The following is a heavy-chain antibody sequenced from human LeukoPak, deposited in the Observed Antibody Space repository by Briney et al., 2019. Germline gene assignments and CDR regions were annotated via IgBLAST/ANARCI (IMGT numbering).Heavy chain of an antibody. CDR2: ISGSGGST. V-gene: IGHV3-23*01. J-gene: IGHJ4*02. CDR1: GFTFSSYA. D-gene: IGHD4-17*01. CDR3: AKVRQFYGDFDY. Sequence: PGGSLRLSCAASGFTFSSYAMSWVRQAPGKGPEWVSAISGSGGSTYYADSVKGRFTISRDNSKNTLYLQMNSLRAEDTAVYYCAKVRQFYGDFDYWGQGTLVTVSS.